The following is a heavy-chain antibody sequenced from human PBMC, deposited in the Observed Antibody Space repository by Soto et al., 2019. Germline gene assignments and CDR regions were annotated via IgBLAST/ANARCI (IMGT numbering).Heavy chain of an antibody. V-gene: IGHV3-33*01. Sequence: QVQLVESGGGVVQPGGSLRLSCTTSGFTFDTYGMHWVRQAPGKGLEWVAIIWYDGSNKYYADSVKGRFTISRDNSKNTLYLQMNSLRAEDTAVYYCARADCTGAYCYSWPFNYGVDVWGQGTPVTVSS. J-gene: IGHJ6*02. CDR3: ARADCTGAYCYSWPFNYGVDV. CDR2: IWYDGSNK. D-gene: IGHD2-15*01. CDR1: GFTFDTYG.